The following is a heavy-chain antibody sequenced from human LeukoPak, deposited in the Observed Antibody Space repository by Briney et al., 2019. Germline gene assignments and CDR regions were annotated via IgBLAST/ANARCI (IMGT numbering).Heavy chain of an antibody. V-gene: IGHV1-2*02. CDR2: INPNSGGT. CDR3: AKDFWSGVIHWFDP. J-gene: IGHJ5*02. CDR1: GYTFTFYY. Sequence: SVTVSFTSSGYTFTFYYMHWVRQPPGQGLEWMGWINPNSGGTNYAQKFQGRVTMTRDTSISTAYMELSRLKSDDTAVYYCAKDFWSGVIHWFDPCDQGHGIPVSA. D-gene: IGHD3-3*01.